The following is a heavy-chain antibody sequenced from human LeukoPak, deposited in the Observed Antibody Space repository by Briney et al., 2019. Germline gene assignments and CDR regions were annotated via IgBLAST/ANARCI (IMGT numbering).Heavy chain of an antibody. CDR2: ISSSSSYT. J-gene: IGHJ6*02. CDR1: GFTFSDYT. Sequence: PGRSLRLSCAASGFTFSDYTMNWVRQDPGKGLEWVSSISSSSSYTYYADSGTGRFTISRDNAKNSLYLQMNGLRAEDTAVYYCAREGYSGYEDGIYYYNGMDVWGQGTTVTVAS. D-gene: IGHD5-12*01. V-gene: IGHV3-21*01. CDR3: AREGYSGYEDGIYYYNGMDV.